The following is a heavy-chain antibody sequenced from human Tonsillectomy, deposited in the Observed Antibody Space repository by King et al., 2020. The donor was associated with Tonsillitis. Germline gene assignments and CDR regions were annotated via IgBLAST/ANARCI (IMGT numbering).Heavy chain of an antibody. CDR3: ARDHCSSTSCYNWFDP. J-gene: IGHJ5*02. V-gene: IGHV1-18*01. CDR2: ISGHNGNT. D-gene: IGHD2-2*01. CDR1: GYTFTSYG. Sequence: FQLVQSGAEVKKPGASVKVSCKASGYTFTSYGISWVRQAPGQGLEWMGWISGHNGNTKYAQKVQGRVTMTTDTSTRTAYMELRSLRSDDTAVYYCARDHCSSTSCYNWFDPWGQGNLVTVSS.